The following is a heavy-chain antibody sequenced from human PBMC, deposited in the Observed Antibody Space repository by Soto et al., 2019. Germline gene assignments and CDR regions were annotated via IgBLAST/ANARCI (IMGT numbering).Heavy chain of an antibody. Sequence: EVQLVPSGAVVKKAGESLKISCQVSGYRFSKYWIGWVRQMPGKGLESLGIIYPGDSETKYSPAFQGQVTISADTSISTAYLQWSSRKAADTAMYYCARRRTDSNGDAFDIWGQGTMVAVSS. CDR2: IYPGDSET. D-gene: IGHD3-22*01. CDR1: GYRFSKYW. V-gene: IGHV5-51*01. J-gene: IGHJ3*02. CDR3: ARRRTDSNGDAFDI.